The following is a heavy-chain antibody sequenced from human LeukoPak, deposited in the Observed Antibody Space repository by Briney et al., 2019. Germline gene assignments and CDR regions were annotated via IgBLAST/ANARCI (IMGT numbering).Heavy chain of an antibody. CDR3: ARATQEWPPGAFDI. CDR1: GFTFSSYA. D-gene: IGHD3-3*01. J-gene: IGHJ3*02. Sequence: GGSLRLSCAASGFTFSSYAMSWVRQTPGKGLEWVSAISGSGGSTYYADSVKGRFTISRDNSKSTLYLQMNSLRAEDTAVYYCARATQEWPPGAFDIWGQGTMVTVSS. V-gene: IGHV3-23*01. CDR2: ISGSGGST.